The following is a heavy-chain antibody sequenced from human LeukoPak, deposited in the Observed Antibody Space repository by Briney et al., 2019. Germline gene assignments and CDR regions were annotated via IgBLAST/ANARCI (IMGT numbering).Heavy chain of an antibody. CDR2: IYHSGST. V-gene: IGHV4-30-2*01. CDR1: GGSISSGGYS. CDR3: ARLTATVVTPPLAFDI. J-gene: IGHJ3*02. D-gene: IGHD5-18*01. Sequence: SETLSLTCAVSGGSISSGGYSWSWIRQPPGKGLEWIGYIYHSGSTYYNLSLKSRVTISVDRSKNQFSLKLSSVTAADTAVYYCARLTATVVTPPLAFDIWGQGTVVTVSS.